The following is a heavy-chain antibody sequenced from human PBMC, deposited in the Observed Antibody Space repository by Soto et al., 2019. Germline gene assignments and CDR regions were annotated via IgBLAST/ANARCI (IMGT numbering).Heavy chain of an antibody. CDR1: GFKFDDYA. CDR2: ISWKSGSM. Sequence: EVQLVESGGDLVQPGRSLRLACTASGFKFDDYAMHWVRQAPGKGLEWVSGISWKSGSMNYADSVKGRFTISRDNAKNSLYLQMNSLRSEDTALYYCAKDIYDILTGYSRGVGLDLWGHGTMVTVSS. V-gene: IGHV3-9*01. D-gene: IGHD3-9*01. J-gene: IGHJ3*01. CDR3: AKDIYDILTGYSRGVGLDL.